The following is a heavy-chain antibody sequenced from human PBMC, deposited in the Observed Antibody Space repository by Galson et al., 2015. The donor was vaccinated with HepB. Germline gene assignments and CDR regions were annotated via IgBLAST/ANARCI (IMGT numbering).Heavy chain of an antibody. D-gene: IGHD2-15*01. CDR3: VRDGIYCRGGWCHPY. J-gene: IGHJ4*02. CDR1: GFPFSSYW. V-gene: IGHV3-48*03. Sequence: SLRLSCAASGFPFSSYWMSWVRQAPGRGLQWVSCINNGGTIMYYGDSLKGRFSISRDNAKNSLYLQMSNLRAADTAIYYCVRDGIYCRGGWCHPYWGQGTLVSVSS. CDR2: INNGGTIM.